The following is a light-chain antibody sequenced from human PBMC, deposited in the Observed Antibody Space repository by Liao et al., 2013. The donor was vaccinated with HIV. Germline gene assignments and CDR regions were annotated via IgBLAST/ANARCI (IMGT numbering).Light chain of an antibody. Sequence: SYELTQPPSVSVSPGQTARITCSGDALPKQYAYWYQQKPGQAPVLVIYQDNQRPSGVPERFSGSNSGNTATLTISGTQAMDEAVYYCQAWDSKNVVFGGGTKLTVL. J-gene: IGLJ2*01. CDR2: QDN. V-gene: IGLV3-1*01. CDR1: ALPKQY. CDR3: QAWDSKNVV.